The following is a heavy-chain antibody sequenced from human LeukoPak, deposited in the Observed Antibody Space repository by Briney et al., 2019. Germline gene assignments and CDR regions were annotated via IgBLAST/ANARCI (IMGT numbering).Heavy chain of an antibody. CDR3: AKDKTVGVVRGVLNY. V-gene: IGHV3-9*01. D-gene: IGHD3-10*01. CDR1: GFIFHDYS. J-gene: IGHJ4*02. Sequence: GGSLRLSCAASGFIFHDYSMHWVRQAPGRGLEWVSGISWNSANIVYADSVKGRFTISRDNAKNSLYLQMNNLRAEDTALYYCAKDKTVGVVRGVLNYWGQGTLVTVSS. CDR2: ISWNSANI.